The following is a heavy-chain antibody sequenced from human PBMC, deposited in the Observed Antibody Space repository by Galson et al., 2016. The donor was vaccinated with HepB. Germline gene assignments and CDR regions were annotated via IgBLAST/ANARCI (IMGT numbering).Heavy chain of an antibody. Sequence: SLSLSCAASGFSFSTYSMHWVRQVPGKGLEWVSSITRTGAYKSSSDAVKGRFSISSDNAKNSLHLQMNSLRAEDTAVYYCARGGGYDFASYYWGQGSLVTVSS. CDR1: GFSFSTYS. CDR2: ITRTGAYK. D-gene: IGHD5-12*01. J-gene: IGHJ4*02. CDR3: ARGGGYDFASYY. V-gene: IGHV3-21*01.